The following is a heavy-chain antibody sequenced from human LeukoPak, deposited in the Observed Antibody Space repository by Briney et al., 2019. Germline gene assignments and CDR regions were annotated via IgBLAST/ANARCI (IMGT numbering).Heavy chain of an antibody. J-gene: IGHJ3*02. CDR2: MNPNSGNT. Sequence: ASVKVSCKASGYTFTSFDINWVRQATGQGLEWMGWMNPNSGNTGYAQKFQGRVTITTDESTSTAYMELSSLRSEDTAVYYCARVVGEREAFDIWGQGTMVTVSS. D-gene: IGHD3-16*01. V-gene: IGHV1-8*01. CDR1: GYTFTSFD. CDR3: ARVVGEREAFDI.